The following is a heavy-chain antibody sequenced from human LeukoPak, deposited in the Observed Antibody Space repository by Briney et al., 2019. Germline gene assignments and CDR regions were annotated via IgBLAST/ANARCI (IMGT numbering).Heavy chain of an antibody. CDR1: GYSFTSYW. J-gene: IGHJ5*02. V-gene: IGHV5-51*01. D-gene: IGHD3-22*01. CDR3: ARQSRSSGTGGTA. Sequence: GESLKISCKGSGYSFTSYWIGWVRQMPGKGLGWMGIIYPGDSDTRYSPSFQGQVTISADKSISTAYLQWSSLKASDTAMYYCARQSRSSGTGGTAWGQGTLVTVSS. CDR2: IYPGDSDT.